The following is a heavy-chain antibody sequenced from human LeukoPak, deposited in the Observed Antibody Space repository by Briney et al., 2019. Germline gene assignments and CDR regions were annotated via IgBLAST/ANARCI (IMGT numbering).Heavy chain of an antibody. CDR3: AKHRWGYDTSPYDY. V-gene: IGHV3-11*01. D-gene: IGHD3-22*01. J-gene: IGHJ4*02. CDR1: GFTFSDYY. CDR2: ISSSGSTI. Sequence: SGGSLRLSCAASGFTFSDYYMSWIRQAPGKGLEWVSYISSSGSTIYYADSVKGRFTISRDNAKNSLYLQMNSLRAEDTAVYYCAKHRWGYDTSPYDYWGQGTLVTVSS.